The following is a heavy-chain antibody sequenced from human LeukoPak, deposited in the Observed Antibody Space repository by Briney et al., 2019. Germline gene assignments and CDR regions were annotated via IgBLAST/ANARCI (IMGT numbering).Heavy chain of an antibody. V-gene: IGHV3-21*01. J-gene: IGHJ6*02. CDR3: ARDQSALYDILTGYYYYYGMDV. CDR1: GFTFSSYS. Sequence: KPGGSLRLSCAASGFTFSSYSMNWVRQAPGKGLEWVSSISSSSSYIYYADSVKGRFTISRDNAKNSLYLQMNSLRAEDTAVYYCARDQSALYDILTGYYYYYGMDVWGQGTTVTVSS. CDR2: ISSSSSYI. D-gene: IGHD3-9*01.